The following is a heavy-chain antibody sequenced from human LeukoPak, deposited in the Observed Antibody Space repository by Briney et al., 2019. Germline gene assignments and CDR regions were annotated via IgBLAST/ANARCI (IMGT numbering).Heavy chain of an antibody. CDR1: GFTFSSYS. Sequence: GGSLRLSCAASGFTFSSYSMNWVRQAPGKGLEWVSYISSSSSTIYYADSVKGRFTISRDNAKNSLYLQMNSLRAEDPAVYYCARISSSWYPPYYYYGMDVWGQGTTVTVSS. CDR2: ISSSSSTI. V-gene: IGHV3-48*04. D-gene: IGHD6-13*01. CDR3: ARISSSWYPPYYYYGMDV. J-gene: IGHJ6*02.